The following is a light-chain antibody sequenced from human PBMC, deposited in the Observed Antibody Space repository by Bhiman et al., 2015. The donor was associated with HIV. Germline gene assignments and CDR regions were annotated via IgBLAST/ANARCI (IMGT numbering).Light chain of an antibody. J-gene: IGLJ1*01. V-gene: IGLV2-14*03. CDR3: SSYTSSSTYV. Sequence: QSALSQPASVSGSPGSSISISCSGTSSDVGAYNYVSWYKHRPGKAPKLMIYDVSKRPSGVSNRFSGSKSGNTASLTISGLQTEDEADYYCSSYTSSSTYVFGSGTKVTVL. CDR2: DVS. CDR1: SSDVGAYNY.